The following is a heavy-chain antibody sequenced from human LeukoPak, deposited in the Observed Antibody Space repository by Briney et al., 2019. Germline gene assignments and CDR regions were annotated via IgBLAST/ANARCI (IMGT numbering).Heavy chain of an antibody. Sequence: PGGSLRLSCAASGFTFSSYAMSWVRQAPGKGLEWVAVIWYDGSNKYYADSVKGRFTISRDNSKNTLYLQMNSLRAEDTAVYYCARDNRGSSWYDYWGQGTLVTVSS. CDR3: ARDNRGSSWYDY. J-gene: IGHJ4*02. V-gene: IGHV3-33*08. CDR1: GFTFSSYA. CDR2: IWYDGSNK. D-gene: IGHD6-13*01.